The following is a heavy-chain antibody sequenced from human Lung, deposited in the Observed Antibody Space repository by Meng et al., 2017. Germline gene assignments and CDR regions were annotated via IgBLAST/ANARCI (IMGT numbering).Heavy chain of an antibody. CDR3: ARGLGEAVVPRTMFDY. CDR2: IYHSGGT. CDR1: VGSISSSNW. J-gene: IGHJ4*02. Sequence: QGQLQGSGPGLVKPSGTPSLTCGVSVGSISSSNWWSWVRQPPGKGLEWIGEIYHSGGTKYNPSLKSRVTISVDKSKNQFSLKLSSVTAADTAVYYCARGLGEAVVPRTMFDYWGQGTLVTVSS. D-gene: IGHD2-2*01. V-gene: IGHV4-4*02.